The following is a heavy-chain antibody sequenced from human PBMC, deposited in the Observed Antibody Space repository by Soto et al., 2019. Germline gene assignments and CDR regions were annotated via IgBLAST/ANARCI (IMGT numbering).Heavy chain of an antibody. CDR1: GYAFTTYF. V-gene: IGHV1-46*01. CDR2: INPSGGRT. Sequence: QVQLVQSGAEVKEPGASVKVSCKASGYAFTTYFMHWVRQAPGQGLEWLGIINPSGGRTTYAQNFQGRVTMTRDTSTSTVYMELSSLRSEDTAVYYCARDGCITATCAGGGNWFDPWGQGTPVTVSS. CDR3: ARDGCITATCAGGGNWFDP. D-gene: IGHD3-10*01. J-gene: IGHJ5*02.